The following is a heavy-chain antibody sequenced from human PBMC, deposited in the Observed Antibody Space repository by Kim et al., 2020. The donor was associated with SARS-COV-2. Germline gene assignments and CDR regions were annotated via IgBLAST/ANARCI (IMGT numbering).Heavy chain of an antibody. CDR1: GGSFSGYY. V-gene: IGHV4-34*01. CDR3: ARGQLRLNY. Sequence: SETLSLTCTVYGGSFSGYYWTWIRQPPGKGLEWIGEINHSGGTDYNPSLKSRVTMSVDTSNNQFSLKVTSVTAADTAVYYCARGQLRLNYWVQGTLVTVS. J-gene: IGHJ4*02. CDR2: INHSGGT. D-gene: IGHD6-6*01.